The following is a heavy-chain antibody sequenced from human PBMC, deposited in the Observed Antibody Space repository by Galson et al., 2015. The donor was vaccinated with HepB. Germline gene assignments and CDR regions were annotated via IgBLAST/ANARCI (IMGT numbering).Heavy chain of an antibody. CDR3: ATDEGGPHY. CDR2: ISSSGHTI. D-gene: IGHD1-26*01. J-gene: IGHJ4*02. V-gene: IGHV3-48*04. Sequence: SLRLSCAASAFTFSRYSMNWVRQAPGKGLEWIPYISSSGHTIYYADSVKGRFTISRDNAKNSLYLQMNSLRAEDTAVYYCATDEGGPHYWGQGTLVTVSS. CDR1: AFTFSRYS.